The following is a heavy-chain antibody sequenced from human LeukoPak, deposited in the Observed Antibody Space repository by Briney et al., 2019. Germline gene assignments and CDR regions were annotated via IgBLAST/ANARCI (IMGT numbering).Heavy chain of an antibody. V-gene: IGHV4-38-2*02. J-gene: IGHJ4*02. CDR2: IYHSGST. CDR1: GYSISSGYY. Sequence: PSETLSLTCTVSGYSISSGYYWGWIRQPPGKGLEWIGSIYHSGSTYYNPSLKSRVTISVDTSKNQFSLKLSSVTAADTAVYYCARSFPRAAWLVHGGVDYWGQGTLVTVSS. D-gene: IGHD6-19*01. CDR3: ARSFPRAAWLVHGGVDY.